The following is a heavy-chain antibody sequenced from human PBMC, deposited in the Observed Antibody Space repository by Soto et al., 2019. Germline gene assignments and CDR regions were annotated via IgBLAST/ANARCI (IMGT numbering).Heavy chain of an antibody. CDR1: GYSISSGYY. D-gene: IGHD2-15*01. CDR3: ARDPVGYCSGGSCYSGGYFGY. Sequence: SETLSLTCAVSGYSISSGYYWGWIRQPPGKGLEWIGSIYHSGSTYYNPSLKSRVTISVDTSKNQFSLKLSSVTAADTAVYYCARDPVGYCSGGSCYSGGYFGYWGQGTLVTVSS. J-gene: IGHJ4*02. V-gene: IGHV4-38-2*02. CDR2: IYHSGST.